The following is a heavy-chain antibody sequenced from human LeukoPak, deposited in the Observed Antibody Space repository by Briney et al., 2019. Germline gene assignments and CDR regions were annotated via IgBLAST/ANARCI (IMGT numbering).Heavy chain of an antibody. D-gene: IGHD5-12*01. Sequence: ASVKVSCKASGYTFTSYYMHWVRQAPGQGLEWMGIINPSGGSTSYAQKFQGRVTMTRDTSTSTVYMELSSLRSEDTAVYYCARDLASGIVARSCLDYWGQGTLVTVSS. V-gene: IGHV1-46*01. CDR1: GYTFTSYY. J-gene: IGHJ4*02. CDR2: INPSGGST. CDR3: ARDLASGIVARSCLDY.